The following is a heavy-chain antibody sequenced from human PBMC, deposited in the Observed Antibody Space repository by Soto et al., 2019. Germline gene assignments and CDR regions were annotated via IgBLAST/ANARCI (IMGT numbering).Heavy chain of an antibody. V-gene: IGHV5-51*01. CDR1: GYKVSTWHNFTSYW. CDR3: ARLSSGSFSSGYYGMDV. D-gene: IGHD1-26*01. J-gene: IGHJ6*02. CDR2: IYPGASDT. Sequence: GESLKISCMPSGYKVSTWHNFTSYWIARVRQMPGEGLEWMRIIYPGASDTRYSPSFQGQVTISADKSISTAYLQWSSLKASDTAMYYCARLSSGSFSSGYYGMDVWGQGTTVTVSS.